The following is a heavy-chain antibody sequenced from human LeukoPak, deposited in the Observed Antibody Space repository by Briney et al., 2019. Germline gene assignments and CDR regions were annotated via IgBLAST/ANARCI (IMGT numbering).Heavy chain of an antibody. Sequence: ASVKVSCKASGYTFTGYYMHWVRQAPGRGLEWMGRINPNSGGTNYAQKFQGRVTMTRDTSISTAYMELSRLRSDDTAVYYCVSSQEIYDFWSGSDYWGQGTLVTVSP. D-gene: IGHD3-3*01. V-gene: IGHV1-2*06. J-gene: IGHJ4*02. CDR1: GYTFTGYY. CDR2: INPNSGGT. CDR3: VSSQEIYDFWSGSDY.